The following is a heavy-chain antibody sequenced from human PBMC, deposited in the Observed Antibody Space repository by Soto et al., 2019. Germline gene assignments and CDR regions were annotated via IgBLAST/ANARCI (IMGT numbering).Heavy chain of an antibody. CDR3: ARARYSSGWYFDY. D-gene: IGHD6-19*01. Sequence: TSETLSLTCTVSCGSISSSSYYWCWVRQPPGKGLEWIGTIYYSESTFYNPSLKSQVTILVDTSKNQFSLKLSSVTAADTAVYYFARARYSSGWYFDYWGQGTLVTGSS. CDR1: CGSISSSSYY. J-gene: IGHJ4*02. V-gene: IGHV4-39*01. CDR2: IYYSEST.